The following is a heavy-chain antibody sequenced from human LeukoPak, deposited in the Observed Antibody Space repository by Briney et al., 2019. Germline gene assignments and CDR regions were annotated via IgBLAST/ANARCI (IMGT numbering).Heavy chain of an antibody. CDR3: ARQFGSYMAY. CDR2: TYYRSKWYN. Sequence: SQTLSLTCAVSGDSVSSNSAAWHWIRQSPSRGLEWLGRTYYRSKWYNEYAVPVKSRITINPDTSKNQFSLQLNSVTPEDTAVYYCARQFGSYMAYWGQGTLVTVSS. V-gene: IGHV6-1*01. CDR1: GDSVSSNSAA. J-gene: IGHJ4*02. D-gene: IGHD3-10*01.